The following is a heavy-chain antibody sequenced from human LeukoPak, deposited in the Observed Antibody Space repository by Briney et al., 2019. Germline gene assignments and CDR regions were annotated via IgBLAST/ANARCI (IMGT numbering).Heavy chain of an antibody. D-gene: IGHD1-26*01. CDR1: GITFSNSG. CDR2: IKQDGSEK. Sequence: PGGSLRLSCEASGITFSNSGMHWVRQAPGKGLEWVANIKQDGSEKYYVDSVKGRFTISRDNAKNSLYLQTNSLRAEDTALYYCAKESGSYWYFDYWGQGTLVTVSS. CDR3: AKESGSYWYFDY. J-gene: IGHJ4*02. V-gene: IGHV3-7*03.